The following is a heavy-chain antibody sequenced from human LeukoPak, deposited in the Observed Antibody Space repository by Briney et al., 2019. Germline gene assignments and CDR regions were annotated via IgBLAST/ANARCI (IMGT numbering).Heavy chain of an antibody. D-gene: IGHD2-2*02. CDR2: INPNSGGT. J-gene: IGHJ6*03. V-gene: IGHV1-2*02. CDR1: GGTFSSYA. CDR3: ARLRLYCSSTSCYKNYYYMDV. Sequence: ASVKVSCKASGGTFSSYAISWVRQAPGQGLEWMGWINPNSGGTNYAQKFQGRVTMTRDTSISTAYMELNRLRSDDTAVYYCARLRLYCSSTSCYKNYYYMDVWGKGTTVTVSS.